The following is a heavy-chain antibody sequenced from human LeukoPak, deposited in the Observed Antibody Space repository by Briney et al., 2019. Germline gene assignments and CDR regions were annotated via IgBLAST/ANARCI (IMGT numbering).Heavy chain of an antibody. V-gene: IGHV4-34*01. CDR2: INHSGST. CDR3: ARHRATEFDY. D-gene: IGHD5-12*01. J-gene: IGHJ4*02. Sequence: SETLSLTCAVYGGSFSGYYWSWIRQPPGKGLEWIGEINHSGSTNYNPSLKSRVTISVDTSKNQFSLKLSSVTAADTAVYYCARHRATEFDYWGQGTLVTVSS. CDR1: GGSFSGYY.